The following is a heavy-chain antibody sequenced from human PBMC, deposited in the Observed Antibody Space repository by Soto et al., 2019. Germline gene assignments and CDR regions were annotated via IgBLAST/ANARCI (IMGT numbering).Heavy chain of an antibody. CDR2: ITSGGTVF. D-gene: IGHD3-9*01. CDR3: ARGRYALGV. V-gene: IGHV3-48*03. Sequence: GGSLRLSCAASGFNVGDYEMNWVRQAPGKGLEWISMITSGGTVFYYADSVRGRFAISRDDTENSLHLQMNSLRVEDTAMYYCARGRYALGVWGQGTTVTVS. CDR1: GFNVGDYE. J-gene: IGHJ6*02.